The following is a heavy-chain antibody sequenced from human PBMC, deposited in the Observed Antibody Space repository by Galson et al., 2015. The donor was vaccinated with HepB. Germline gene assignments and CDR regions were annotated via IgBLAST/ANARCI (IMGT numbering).Heavy chain of an antibody. J-gene: IGHJ4*02. D-gene: IGHD2-15*01. CDR2: IKSDGSST. CDR1: GFTFNNYW. Sequence: SLRLSCAASGFTFNNYWMHWIRQAPGKGLVWVSCIKSDGSSTTYADSVKGRFTISRDNAMNTLYLQMNSLRAEDTAVYFCARGGYCSGGDCYSTGGHYWGQGALVTVSS. CDR3: ARGGYCSGGDCYSTGGHY. V-gene: IGHV3-74*01.